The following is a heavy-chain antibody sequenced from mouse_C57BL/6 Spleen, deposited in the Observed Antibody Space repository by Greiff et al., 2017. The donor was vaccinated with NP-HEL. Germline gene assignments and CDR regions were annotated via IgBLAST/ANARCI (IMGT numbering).Heavy chain of an antibody. CDR1: GFTFSDYG. CDR3: ARTCSAYYDMDY. CDR2: ISSGSSTI. D-gene: IGHD6-1*01. Sequence: EVQVVESGGGLVKPGGSLKLSCAASGFTFSDYGMHWVRQAPEKGLEWVAYISSGSSTIYSADTVKGRFTISRDNAKNTLFLQMTSRRSEDTALDDCARTCSAYYDMDYLGQGTSVTVSS. V-gene: IGHV5-17*01. J-gene: IGHJ4*01.